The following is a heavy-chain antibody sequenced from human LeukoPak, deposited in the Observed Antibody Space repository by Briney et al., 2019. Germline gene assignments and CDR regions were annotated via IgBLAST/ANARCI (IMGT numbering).Heavy chain of an antibody. Sequence: GGPLRLSCAASGFTFSSYAMSWVRQAPGKGLEWVSAISGSGGSTYYADSVKGRFTISRDNSKNTLYLQMNSLRAEDTALYYCAEDRTGYPNYFDYWGQGTLVTVSS. D-gene: IGHD3/OR15-3a*01. V-gene: IGHV3-23*01. J-gene: IGHJ4*02. CDR2: ISGSGGST. CDR3: AEDRTGYPNYFDY. CDR1: GFTFSSYA.